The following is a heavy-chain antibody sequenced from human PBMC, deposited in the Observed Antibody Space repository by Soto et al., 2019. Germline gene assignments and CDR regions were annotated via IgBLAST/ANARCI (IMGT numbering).Heavy chain of an antibody. J-gene: IGHJ5*01. V-gene: IGHV3-23*01. D-gene: IGHD1-20*01. CDR3: AKDAVPYNGKWDWFDS. Sequence: DVQLLESGGGLVQPGGSLTLSCGASRFTFSDFAMSWVRQVPGKGLEWVSSTGGGGSDTYYADSVKGRFTISRDNSKKTLYLQMDGLRDEDTAIYYCAKDAVPYNGKWDWFDSWGQGTLVIVSS. CDR2: TGGGGSDT. CDR1: RFTFSDFA.